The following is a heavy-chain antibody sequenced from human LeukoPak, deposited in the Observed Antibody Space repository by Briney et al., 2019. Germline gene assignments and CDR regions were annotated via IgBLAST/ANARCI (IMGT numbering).Heavy chain of an antibody. V-gene: IGHV1-2*02. D-gene: IGHD2-2*02. CDR1: GYTFTGYY. J-gene: IGHJ1*01. CDR2: INPNSGGT. CDR3: ARSKLHEKGYCSSTSCYTLAY. Sequence: ASVKVSCXASGYTFTGYYMHWVRQAPGQGLEGMGWINPNSGGTNCPQKFQGSVTMTRDTSISTAYMELSRLRSDDTAVYYCARSKLHEKGYCSSTSCYTLAYWGQGTLVTVSS.